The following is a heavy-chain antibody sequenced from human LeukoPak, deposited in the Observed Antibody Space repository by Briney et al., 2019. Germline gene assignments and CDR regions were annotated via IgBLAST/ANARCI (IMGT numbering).Heavy chain of an antibody. CDR2: IIPIFGTA. Sequence: SVKVSCKAYGGTFSSYAISWVRQAPGQGLEWMGRIIPIFGTANYAQKVQGRVTITTDESTSTAYMELSSLRSEDTAVYYCATDLVRGVITWFDPWGQGTLVTVSS. V-gene: IGHV1-69*05. D-gene: IGHD3-10*01. CDR1: GGTFSSYA. J-gene: IGHJ5*02. CDR3: ATDLVRGVITWFDP.